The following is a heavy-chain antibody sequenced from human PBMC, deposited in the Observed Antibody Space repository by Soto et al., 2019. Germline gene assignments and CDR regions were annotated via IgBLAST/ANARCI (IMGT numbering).Heavy chain of an antibody. CDR1: GYTLTEFS. D-gene: IGHD6-6*01. CDR3: ATTLGSSLQNDYYGMDV. V-gene: IGHV1-24*01. Sequence: ASVKVSCKVSGYTLTEFSMHWVRQAPGKGLEWMGGFDPEDAETIYAQKFQGRVTMTEDTSTDTAYMELSSLRSEDTAVYYCATTLGSSLQNDYYGMDVWGQGTTVTVSS. J-gene: IGHJ6*02. CDR2: FDPEDAET.